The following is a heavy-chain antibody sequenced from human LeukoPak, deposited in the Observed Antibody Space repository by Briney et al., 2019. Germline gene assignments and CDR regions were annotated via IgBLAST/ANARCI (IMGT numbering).Heavy chain of an antibody. CDR3: ARGLTYYYGSGGPRRFDP. V-gene: IGHV4-34*01. CDR1: GGSFSGYY. J-gene: IGHJ5*02. CDR2: INHSGST. D-gene: IGHD3-10*01. Sequence: SETLSLTCAVYGGSFSGYYWSWIRQPPGKGLEWIGEINHSGSTNYNPSLKSRVTISVDTSKNQFSLKLSSVTAADTAVYYCARGLTYYYGSGGPRRFDPWGQGTLVTVSS.